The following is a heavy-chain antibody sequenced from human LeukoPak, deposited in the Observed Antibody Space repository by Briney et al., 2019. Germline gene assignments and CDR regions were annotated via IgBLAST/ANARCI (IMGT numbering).Heavy chain of an antibody. V-gene: IGHV3-74*01. D-gene: IGHD2-15*01. J-gene: IGHJ3*02. CDR1: GFTFSSCW. CDR2: INSDGSST. CDR3: AKGRVGAAYGHAFDI. Sequence: GGSLRLSCAASGFTFSSCWMHWVRQAPGKGLVWVSRINSDGSSTSYADSVKGRFTISRDNAKNTLYLQMNSLRAEDTAVYYCAKGRVGAAYGHAFDIWGQGTMVTVSS.